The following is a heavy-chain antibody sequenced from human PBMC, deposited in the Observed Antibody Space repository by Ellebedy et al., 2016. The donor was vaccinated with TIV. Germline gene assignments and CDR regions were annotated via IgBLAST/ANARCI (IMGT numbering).Heavy chain of an antibody. J-gene: IGHJ6*02. CDR1: GGTFSTYA. Sequence: ASVKVSCKASGGTFSTYALNWVRQAPGQGLEWIGAFLPMFGTATSAQKFQGRVTITADESMTTAYMDLSGLRSEDTAVNYCARVRWATVARGVPFHYGMDVWGQGTTVTVTS. V-gene: IGHV1-69*13. CDR3: ARVRWATVARGVPFHYGMDV. CDR2: FLPMFGTA. D-gene: IGHD3-10*01.